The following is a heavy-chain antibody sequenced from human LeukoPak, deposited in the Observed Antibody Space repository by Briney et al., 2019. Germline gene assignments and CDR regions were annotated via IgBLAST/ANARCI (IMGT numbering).Heavy chain of an antibody. CDR1: GFTFGDYA. CDR3: AKVLSPTPIGFILSFDP. D-gene: IGHD3-16*02. Sequence: QPGRSLRLSCTASGFTFGDYALTWVRQAPGKGLEWVAVISDDGVDQYYGNSVKGRFTISRDNSKNTLWLQMDSLTAADTARYYCAKVLSPTPIGFILSFDPRGQGTLVTVSA. CDR2: ISDDGVDQ. J-gene: IGHJ5*02. V-gene: IGHV3-30*04.